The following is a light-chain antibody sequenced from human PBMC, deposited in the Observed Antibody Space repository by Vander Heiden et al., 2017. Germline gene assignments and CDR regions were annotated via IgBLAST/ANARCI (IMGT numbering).Light chain of an antibody. V-gene: IGKV1-9*01. CDR2: AAS. J-gene: IGKJ2*01. Sequence: IQLTQSPSSLSASVGDRVTITRRASQDISNYLAWYQQKPGKAPKLLIYAASTLEGGVPSRFSGSGSGTDFTLTISSLQPADFATYYCQQLNTYQTFGQGTKLEIK. CDR1: QDISNY. CDR3: QQLNTYQT.